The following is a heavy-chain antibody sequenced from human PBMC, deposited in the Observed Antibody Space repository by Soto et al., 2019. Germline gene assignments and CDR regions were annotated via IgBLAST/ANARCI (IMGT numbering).Heavy chain of an antibody. CDR2: TYFRSKWYN. V-gene: IGHV6-1*01. D-gene: IGHD5-12*01. CDR3: AKGDNLGPKTGYAFDP. CDR1: GDSVSSNTAS. Sequence: SQTLSLTCAISGDSVSSNTASWNWIRQSPSRGLEWLGRTYFRSKWYNDYAVSVKSRIIINPDTSDNQFSLQLNSVTPEDTAVYFCAKGDNLGPKTGYAFDPWGQGIMVTVSS. J-gene: IGHJ5*02.